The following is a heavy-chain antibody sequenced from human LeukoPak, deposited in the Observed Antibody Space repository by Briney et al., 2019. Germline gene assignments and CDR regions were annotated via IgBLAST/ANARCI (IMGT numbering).Heavy chain of an antibody. D-gene: IGHD2-15*01. CDR3: VVGGSPGY. J-gene: IGHJ4*02. V-gene: IGHV3-74*01. Sequence: GGSLRLSCAASGLAFSAYKMHWVRQAPRKGLVWVSRISTDGYTTDYADFVQGRFTASRDNTKNTWSLEMNSLRAEDTAVYYCVVGGSPGYWGQRTLVTVSS. CDR1: GLAFSAYK. CDR2: ISTDGYTT.